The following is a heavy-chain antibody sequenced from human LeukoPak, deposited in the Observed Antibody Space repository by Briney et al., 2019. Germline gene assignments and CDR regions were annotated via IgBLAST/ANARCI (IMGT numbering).Heavy chain of an antibody. V-gene: IGHV3-30*18. CDR2: ISYDGSNK. CDR1: GFTFSSYS. Sequence: GGSLRLSCAASGFTFSSYSMNWVRQAPGKGLEWVAVISYDGSNKYYADSVKGRFTISRDNSKNTLYLQMNSLRAEDTAVYYCAKDEGSGWYGRPTDLDYWGQGTLVTVSS. J-gene: IGHJ4*02. CDR3: AKDEGSGWYGRPTDLDY. D-gene: IGHD6-19*01.